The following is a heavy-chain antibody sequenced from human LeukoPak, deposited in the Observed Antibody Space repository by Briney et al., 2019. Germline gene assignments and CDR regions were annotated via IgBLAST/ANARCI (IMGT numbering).Heavy chain of an antibody. V-gene: IGHV4-59*01. D-gene: IGHD3-10*01. J-gene: IGHJ5*02. CDR2: ISYCGIT. Sequence: SETLSLTCTVSGGSISGDYWSWIRQPPGKGLEWIGHISYCGITNYKPSLKSRVTISTDTSKNQVSLKLKSVTAADTAVYYCARDSPRGHIGDPWGQGTLVTVSS. CDR1: GGSISGDY. CDR3: ARDSPRGHIGDP.